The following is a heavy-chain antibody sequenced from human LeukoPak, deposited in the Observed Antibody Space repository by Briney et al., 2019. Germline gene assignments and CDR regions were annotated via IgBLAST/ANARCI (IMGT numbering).Heavy chain of an antibody. CDR3: AREKVSTKGYSGGWSFDY. J-gene: IGHJ4*02. CDR2: TSNDGINK. D-gene: IGHD6-19*01. V-gene: IGHV3-30*04. CDR1: GFTFSSYA. Sequence: PGGSLRLSCAASGFTFSSYAMHWVRQAPGKGLEWVSVTSNDGINKYYSDSVKGRLTMSRDNSKNTLYLQMDSLRAEDTAVYYCAREKVSTKGYSGGWSFDYWGQGTLVTVSS.